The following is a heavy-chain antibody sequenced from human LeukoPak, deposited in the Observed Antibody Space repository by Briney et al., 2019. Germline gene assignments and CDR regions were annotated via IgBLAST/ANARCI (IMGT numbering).Heavy chain of an antibody. CDR2: IIPIFGTA. CDR1: GGTFSSYA. D-gene: IGHD5-18*01. J-gene: IGHJ4*02. CDR3: ARGTGYSYEPFDY. V-gene: IGHV1-69*06. Sequence: SVKVSCKASGGTFSSYAISWVRQAPGQGLEWMGGIIPIFGTANNAQKFQGRVTITADKSTSTAYMELSSLRSEDTAVYFCARGTGYSYEPFDYWGQGTLVTVSS.